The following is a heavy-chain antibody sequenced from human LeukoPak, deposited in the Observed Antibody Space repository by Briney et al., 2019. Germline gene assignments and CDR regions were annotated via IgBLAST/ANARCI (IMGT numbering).Heavy chain of an antibody. CDR3: ARSVTMVRGVNMDV. D-gene: IGHD3-10*01. J-gene: IGHJ6*03. Sequence: SETLSLTCTVSGYSISSGYYWGWIRQPPGKGLEWIGSFYDSGNTYYNPSLKSRVTISVDTSKNQFSLKVRSVTAADTAVYFCARSVTMVRGVNMDVWGKGTTVTISS. CDR2: FYDSGNT. V-gene: IGHV4-38-2*02. CDR1: GYSISSGYY.